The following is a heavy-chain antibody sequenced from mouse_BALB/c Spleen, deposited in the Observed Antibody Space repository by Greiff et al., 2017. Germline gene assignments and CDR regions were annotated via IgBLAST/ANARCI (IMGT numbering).Heavy chain of an antibody. CDR2: IDPENGDT. Sequence: EVQLQESGAELVRSGASVKLSCTASSFNIKDYYMHWVKQRPEQGLEWIGWIDPENGDTEYAPKFQGKATMTADTSSNTAYLQLSSLTSEDTAVYYCNAGDYDPPYAMDYWGQGTSVTVSS. V-gene: IGHV14-4*02. D-gene: IGHD2-4*01. CDR1: SFNIKDYY. J-gene: IGHJ4*01. CDR3: NAGDYDPPYAMDY.